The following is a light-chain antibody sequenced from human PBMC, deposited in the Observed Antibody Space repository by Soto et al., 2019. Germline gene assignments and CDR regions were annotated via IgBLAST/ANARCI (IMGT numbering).Light chain of an antibody. J-gene: IGKJ5*01. CDR3: QQYGSSPGIT. CDR1: QSVSSCY. V-gene: IGKV3-20*01. Sequence: EMVLTQSPGTLSLSPEERATLSCRASQSVSSCYLAWYQQKPGQAPRLLIYGASSRATGIPDRFRGSGSGTDFTLTISRLEPEDFSVYYCQQYGSSPGITFGQGTRLEIK. CDR2: GAS.